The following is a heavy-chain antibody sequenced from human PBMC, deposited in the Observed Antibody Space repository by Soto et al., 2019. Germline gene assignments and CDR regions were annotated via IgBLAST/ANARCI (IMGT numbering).Heavy chain of an antibody. V-gene: IGHV1-69*08. CDR2: IIPALGTA. CDR1: GGTFSSHT. Sequence: QDQLVQSGAEVKKPGSSLKVSCKASGGTFSSHTFSWVRQAPGQGLEWMGRIIPALGTATYAQKFQGRVTITADESATTVYMELNSLRSEDTAVYYCARPDFGDYWYFDLWGRGNLVTVSS. D-gene: IGHD4-17*01. CDR3: ARPDFGDYWYFDL. J-gene: IGHJ2*01.